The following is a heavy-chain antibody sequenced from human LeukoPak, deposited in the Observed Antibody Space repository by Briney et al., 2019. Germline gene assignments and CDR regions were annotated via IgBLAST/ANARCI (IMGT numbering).Heavy chain of an antibody. Sequence: GGSLRLSCAASGFTFSSYWMSWVRQAPGKRLEWVANIKQDGSEKYYVDSVKGRFTISRDNAKNSLYLQMNSLRAEDTAVYYCARTPRAGSGYIFDYWGQGTLVTVSS. CDR2: IKQDGSEK. V-gene: IGHV3-7*01. D-gene: IGHD3-3*01. J-gene: IGHJ4*02. CDR3: ARTPRAGSGYIFDY. CDR1: GFTFSSYW.